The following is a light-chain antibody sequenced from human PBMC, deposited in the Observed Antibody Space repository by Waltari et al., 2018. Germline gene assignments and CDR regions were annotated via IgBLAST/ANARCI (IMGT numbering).Light chain of an antibody. V-gene: IGKV1-5*03. Sequence: DIQMTQSPSTLSASVGDRVTITCRASQSISSWLAWYQQKPGTAPKLLIYKASSLESGVPSRFSGSGSGTEFTLTNSSLQPDDFATYYCQQYNSYPLTFGGGTKVEIK. CDR1: QSISSW. CDR3: QQYNSYPLT. CDR2: KAS. J-gene: IGKJ4*01.